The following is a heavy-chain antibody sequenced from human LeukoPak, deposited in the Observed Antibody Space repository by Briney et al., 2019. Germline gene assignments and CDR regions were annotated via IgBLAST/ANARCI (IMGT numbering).Heavy chain of an antibody. J-gene: IGHJ2*01. CDR1: GGSMSSTGFY. V-gene: IGHV4-39*01. CDR2: IHYSGTT. CDR3: ARGPWDYDSSGYYNWYFDL. D-gene: IGHD3-22*01. Sequence: SETLSLTCTVSGGSMSSTGFYGGWIRQPPGKGLEWIGSIHYSGTTYYNPSLKSRLTMSVDTSKNQFSLRLSSVTAADTAVYYCARGPWDYDSSGYYNWYFDLWGRGTLVTVSS.